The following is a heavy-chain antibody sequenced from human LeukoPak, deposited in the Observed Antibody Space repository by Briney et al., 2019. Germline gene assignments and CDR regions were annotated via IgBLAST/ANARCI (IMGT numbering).Heavy chain of an antibody. CDR1: GFTVSSNY. J-gene: IGHJ2*01. CDR3: AKANGWYGREYFDL. CDR2: IYSDGRT. Sequence: GGSLRLSCAASGFTVSSNYMSWVRQAPGKGLEWVSVIYSDGRTYYADSVKGRFTISRDNSKNTLYLETNSLRAEDTAVYYCAKANGWYGREYFDLWGRGTLVSVSS. V-gene: IGHV3-53*01. D-gene: IGHD6-19*01.